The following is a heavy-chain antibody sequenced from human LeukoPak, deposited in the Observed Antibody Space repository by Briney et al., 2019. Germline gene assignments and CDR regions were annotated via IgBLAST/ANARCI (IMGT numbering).Heavy chain of an antibody. D-gene: IGHD2-2*03. CDR3: ARDWMRDQHNYYYYYMDV. Sequence: SETLSLTCGVYDGSFSSYYWSWIRQPPGKGLEWIGEINHSGSNNYNPSLKSRLTISVDTSKNQFSLKLSSVTAADTAVYYCARDWMRDQHNYYYYYMDVWGKGTTVTISS. CDR1: DGSFSSYY. J-gene: IGHJ6*03. V-gene: IGHV4-34*01. CDR2: INHSGSN.